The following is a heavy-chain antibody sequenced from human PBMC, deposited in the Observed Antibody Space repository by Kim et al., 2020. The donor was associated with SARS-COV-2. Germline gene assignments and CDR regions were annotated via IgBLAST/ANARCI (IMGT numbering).Heavy chain of an antibody. D-gene: IGHD1-1*01. V-gene: IGHV3-30*02. CDR3: AKDTNVNYYYYGMDV. Sequence: SVKGRVTIPRDNSKNTLYLQMNSRGAEDTAVYYCAKDTNVNYYYYGMDVWGQGTTVTVSS. J-gene: IGHJ6*02.